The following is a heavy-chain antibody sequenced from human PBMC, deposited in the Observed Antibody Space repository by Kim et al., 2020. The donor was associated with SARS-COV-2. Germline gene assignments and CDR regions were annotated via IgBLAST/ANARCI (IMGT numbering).Heavy chain of an antibody. J-gene: IGHJ3*02. D-gene: IGHD3-22*01. CDR1: GFTFSSYG. V-gene: IGHV3-30*18. Sequence: GGSLRLSCAASGFTFSSYGMHWVRQAPGKGLEWVAVISYDGSNKYYADSVKGRFTISRDNSKNTLYLQMNSLRAEDTAVYYCAKAGSSGYFALDIWGQGTMVTVSS. CDR2: ISYDGSNK. CDR3: AKAGSSGYFALDI.